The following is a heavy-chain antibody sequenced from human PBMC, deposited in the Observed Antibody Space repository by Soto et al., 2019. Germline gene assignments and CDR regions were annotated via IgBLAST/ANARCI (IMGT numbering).Heavy chain of an antibody. CDR1: GGTFSSYT. D-gene: IGHD2-2*01. V-gene: IGHV1-69*13. CDR3: AADSYHSYYGMDV. Sequence: SVKASCKASGGTFSSYTISWVRQAPGQGLEWMGGIIPIFGTANYAQKFQGRVTITADESTSTAYMELSSLRSEDTAVYYCAADSYHSYYGMDVWGQATTVTVSS. J-gene: IGHJ6*02. CDR2: IIPIFGTA.